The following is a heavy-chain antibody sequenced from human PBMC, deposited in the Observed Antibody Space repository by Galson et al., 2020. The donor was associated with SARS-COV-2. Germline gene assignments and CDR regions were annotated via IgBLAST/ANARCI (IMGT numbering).Heavy chain of an antibody. Sequence: METGGSLRLSCEASGFTVSSNYMSWVRQAPGKGLEWVSVIYSGGSTYYADSVKGRFTISRDNSKNTLYLQMNSLRAEDTAVYYCARENYGDPLGDHYYGMDVWGQGTTVTVSS. CDR2: IYSGGST. CDR3: ARENYGDPLGDHYYGMDV. CDR1: GFTVSSNY. J-gene: IGHJ6*02. V-gene: IGHV3-53*01. D-gene: IGHD4-17*01.